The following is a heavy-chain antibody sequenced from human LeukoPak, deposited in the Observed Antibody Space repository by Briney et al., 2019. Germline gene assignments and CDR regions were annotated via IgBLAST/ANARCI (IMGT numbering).Heavy chain of an antibody. Sequence: EGSLRLSCAASGFTFSDYYMSWIRQAPGKGLEWISYISSTGSTIYYADSVKGRFTISRDNAKNSLYLQMNSLRAEDMAVYYCARARRMLYEYTYFDYWGQGTLVTVSS. J-gene: IGHJ4*02. CDR3: ARARRMLYEYTYFDY. V-gene: IGHV3-11*04. D-gene: IGHD2-8*01. CDR2: ISSTGSTI. CDR1: GFTFSDYY.